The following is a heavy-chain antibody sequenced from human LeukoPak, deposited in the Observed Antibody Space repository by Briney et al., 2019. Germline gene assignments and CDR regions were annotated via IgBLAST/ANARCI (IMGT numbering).Heavy chain of an antibody. D-gene: IGHD4-17*01. CDR2: ISGSGGST. CDR1: EFTFSNYG. CDR3: ARDPNGDYIGTFDT. J-gene: IGHJ3*02. V-gene: IGHV3-23*01. Sequence: GGSLRLSCAASEFTFSNYGMSWVRQAPGKGLEWVSSISGSGGSTQYADCVQGRFAISRDNSKNTLYLQMNSLRAEDTAVYFCARDPNGDYIGTFDTWGRGTMVSVSS.